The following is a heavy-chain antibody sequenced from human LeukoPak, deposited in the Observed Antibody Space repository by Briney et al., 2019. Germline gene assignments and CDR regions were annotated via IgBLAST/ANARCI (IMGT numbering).Heavy chain of an antibody. CDR1: GGSISSGGYS. CDR2: IYYSGST. D-gene: IGHD1-1*01. V-gene: IGHV4-31*03. Sequence: SQTLSLTCTVSGGSISSGGYSWSWIRQHPGKGLEWIGYIYYSGSTYYNPSLKSRVTISVDTSKNQFSLKLSSVTAAYTAVYYCASWMRFQAFDYWGQGTLVTVSS. CDR3: ASWMRFQAFDY. J-gene: IGHJ4*02.